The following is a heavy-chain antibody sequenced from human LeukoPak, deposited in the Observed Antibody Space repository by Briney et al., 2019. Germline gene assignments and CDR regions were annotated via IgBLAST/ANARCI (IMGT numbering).Heavy chain of an antibody. V-gene: IGHV3-23*03. CDR1: GFFLTSYA. CDR3: VKDMTYGDGKWEFDL. J-gene: IGHJ5*02. Sequence: PGGSLRLSCVGSGFFLTSYATPWVRLTPGKGLQWVAGMYADGSVTQYEDAVKGRFTISRDTSKNTLYLQMNSLRDDDTALYYCVKDMTYGDGKWEFDLWGQGTPVTVSS. D-gene: IGHD2-21*02. CDR2: MYADGSVT.